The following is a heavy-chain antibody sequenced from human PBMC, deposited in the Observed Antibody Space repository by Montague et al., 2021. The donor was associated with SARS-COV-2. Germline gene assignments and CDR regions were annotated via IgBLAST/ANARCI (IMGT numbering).Heavy chain of an antibody. CDR3: ARGRTGTTFYYYYYYGMDV. D-gene: IGHD4-17*01. V-gene: IGHV4-34*01. J-gene: IGHJ6*02. CDR1: GGSFSGYY. CDR2: VNHSGST. Sequence: SETLSLTCAVSGGSFSGYYWSWIRKPQGQGLGWNGEVNHSGSTNSNPSLTIRIPISVDTSKTQFSLKLSSVSVADTAVYYCARGRTGTTFYYYYYYGMDVWGQGTTVTVSS.